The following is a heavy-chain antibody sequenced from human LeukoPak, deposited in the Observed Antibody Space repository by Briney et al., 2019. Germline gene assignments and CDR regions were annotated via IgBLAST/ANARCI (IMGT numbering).Heavy chain of an antibody. CDR1: GYTFTSYD. CDR2: MNPNSGNT. Sequence: SXXVSCKXSGYTFTSYDINWVRQATGQGLEWMGWMNPNSGNTGYSQKFQGRVTMTRNTSISTAYMELSSLRSEDTAVYYCARADYYYYWTSGAKGPRSPSP. J-gene: IGHJ6*03. CDR3: ARADYYYYWTS. V-gene: IGHV1-8*01.